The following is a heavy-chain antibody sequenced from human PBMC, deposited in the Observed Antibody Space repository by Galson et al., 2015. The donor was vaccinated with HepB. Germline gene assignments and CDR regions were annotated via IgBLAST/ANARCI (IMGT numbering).Heavy chain of an antibody. CDR3: ARDVGYSYGYGHYYGMDV. Sequence: SVKVSCKASGYTFTSYGISWVRQAPGQGLEWMGWISAYNGNTNYAQKLQGRVTMTTDTSTSTAYMELRSLRSDDTAVYYCARDVGYSYGYGHYYGMDVWGQGTTVTVSS. J-gene: IGHJ6*02. CDR1: GYTFTSYG. D-gene: IGHD5-18*01. V-gene: IGHV1-18*01. CDR2: ISAYNGNT.